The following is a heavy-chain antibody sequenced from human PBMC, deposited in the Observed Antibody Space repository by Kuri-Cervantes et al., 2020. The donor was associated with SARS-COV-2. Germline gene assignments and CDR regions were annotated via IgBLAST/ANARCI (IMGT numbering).Heavy chain of an antibody. CDR1: GGSFSGYY. CDR3: ARDRGTTRYYGMDD. V-gene: IGHV4-59*01. CDR2: IYYSGST. Sequence: LTLSCAVYGGSFSGYYWSWIRQPPGKGLEWIGYIYYSGSTNYNPSLKTRVTIPVDTSKNQFSLKLSSVTAADPAVYYCARDRGTTRYYGMDDWGQGTPVTVSS. D-gene: IGHD2-15*01. J-gene: IGHJ6*02.